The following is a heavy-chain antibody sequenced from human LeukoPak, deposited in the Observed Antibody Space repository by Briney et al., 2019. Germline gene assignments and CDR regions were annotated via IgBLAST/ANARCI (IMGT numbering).Heavy chain of an antibody. CDR3: ARAAPVRGVTFFDY. D-gene: IGHD3-10*01. V-gene: IGHV3-30*04. CDR2: ISKDGSDE. Sequence: GGSLRLSCVASGFTFGRYVIHWVRQAPGKGLEWVAVISKDGSDEYYADSVKGRFTVSRDTSKNSLYLQMNNLRGEDTAVYYCARAAPVRGVTFFDYWGQGTLITVSS. J-gene: IGHJ4*02. CDR1: GFTFGRYV.